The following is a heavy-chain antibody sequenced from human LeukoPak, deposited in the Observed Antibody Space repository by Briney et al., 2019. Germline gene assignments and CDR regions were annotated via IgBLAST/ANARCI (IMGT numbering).Heavy chain of an antibody. D-gene: IGHD3-3*01. CDR1: GFTFSSYG. CDR2: ISYDGSNK. CDR3: AKVYGFWSGFDY. V-gene: IGHV3-30*18. Sequence: PGRSLRLSCAASGFTFSSYGMHWVRQAPGKGLEWVAVISYDGSNKYYADSVKGRFTISRDNSKNTLYLQMNSLRAEDTVVYYCAKVYGFWSGFDYWGQGTLVTVSS. J-gene: IGHJ4*02.